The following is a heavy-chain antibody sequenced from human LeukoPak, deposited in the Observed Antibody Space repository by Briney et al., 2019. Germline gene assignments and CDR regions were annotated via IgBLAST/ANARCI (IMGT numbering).Heavy chain of an antibody. Sequence: SETLSLTCTVSGGSMSGYYWSWIRQPPGKGLEWIGFIYTFGSTKYNPSLKSRVTRSGDMSRRQFSLKLTSVTAADTAVYFCARQGGYCSASRCPGGFHHMDVWGKGTTVAVSS. CDR1: GGSMSGYY. CDR3: ARQGGYCSASRCPGGFHHMDV. J-gene: IGHJ6*03. V-gene: IGHV4-4*09. CDR2: IYTFGST. D-gene: IGHD2-15*01.